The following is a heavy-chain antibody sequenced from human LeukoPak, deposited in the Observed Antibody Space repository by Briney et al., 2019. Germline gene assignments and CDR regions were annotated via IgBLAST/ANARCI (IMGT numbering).Heavy chain of an antibody. D-gene: IGHD2-15*01. J-gene: IGHJ6*03. CDR3: ARIAVVAVYYYMDV. CDR2: INHSGST. Sequence: YPSETLSLTCAVYGDSFSGYYWSWLRQPPGKGLEWIGEINHSGSTKYNPSLKSRVTISVETSKKQFSLKLSSVTAADTAVYYCARIAVVAVYYYMDVWGKGTTVTVSS. CDR1: GDSFSGYY. V-gene: IGHV4-34*01.